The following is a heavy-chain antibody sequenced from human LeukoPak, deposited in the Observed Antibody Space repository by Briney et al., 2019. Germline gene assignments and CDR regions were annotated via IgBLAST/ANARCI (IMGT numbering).Heavy chain of an antibody. J-gene: IGHJ3*02. Sequence: ARSLRRSCVGSGFTFSSYGMLWVRQAQGKELVGVAVISYDGSNKYYADSVKGRFTISRDNSKNTLYLKMNSLRAEDTAVYYCAYSGSYYGAFDIWGQGTMVTVSS. CDR2: ISYDGSNK. V-gene: IGHV3-30*03. CDR1: GFTFSSYG. CDR3: AYSGSYYGAFDI. D-gene: IGHD1-26*01.